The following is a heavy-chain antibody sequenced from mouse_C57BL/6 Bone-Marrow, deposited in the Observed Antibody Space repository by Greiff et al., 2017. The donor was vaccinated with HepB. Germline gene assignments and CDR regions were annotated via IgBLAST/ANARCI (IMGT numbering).Heavy chain of an antibody. J-gene: IGHJ2*01. D-gene: IGHD2-10*01. CDR2: IRSKSNNYAT. Sequence: EAGGGLVQPKGSLKLSCAASGFRFNTYAMNWVRQAPGKGLEWVARIRSKSNNYATYYADSVKDRFTISRDDSESMLYLQMNNLKTEDTAMYYCVRESPYWDYFDYWGQGTTLTVSS. V-gene: IGHV10-1*01. CDR1: GFRFNTYA. CDR3: VRESPYWDYFDY.